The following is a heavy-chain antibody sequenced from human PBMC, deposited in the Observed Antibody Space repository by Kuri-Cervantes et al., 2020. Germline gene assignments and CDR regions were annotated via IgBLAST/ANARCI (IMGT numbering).Heavy chain of an antibody. J-gene: IGHJ6*02. CDR3: AREYCSSTSCSPYYYYGMDV. D-gene: IGHD2-2*01. Sequence: GESLKISCAASGFTFNSYWMTWVRQAPGKGLEWVSSISSSSSYIYYADSVKGRFTISRDNAKNSLYLQMNSLRAEDTAVYYCAREYCSSTSCSPYYYYGMDVWGQGTTVTVSS. CDR1: GFTFNSYW. V-gene: IGHV3-21*01. CDR2: ISSSSSYI.